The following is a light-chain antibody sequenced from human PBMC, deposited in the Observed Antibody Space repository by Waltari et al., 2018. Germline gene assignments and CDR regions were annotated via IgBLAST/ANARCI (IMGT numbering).Light chain of an antibody. CDR1: QSLVHSDGNTH. CDR2: SVS. CDR3: MQGTHWPYT. V-gene: IGKV2-30*02. Sequence: DVVMTQSPLSLPVTLGQPASISCQSSQSLVHSDGNTHLNWFQPRPGQSPRRLIYSVSNRYCFFLLFFFRIVSVTDFTLKFCWVEAEDVGVYYCMQGTHWPYTFGQGTKLDIK. J-gene: IGKJ2*01.